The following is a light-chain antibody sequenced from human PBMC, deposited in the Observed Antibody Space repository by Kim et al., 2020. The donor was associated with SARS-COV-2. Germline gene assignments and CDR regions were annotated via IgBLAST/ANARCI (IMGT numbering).Light chain of an antibody. J-gene: IGKJ1*01. Sequence: EVVLTQSPGTLSLSPGERATLSCRASQSVSNNFLAWYQQKPGQAPRPLIYGASSRATGIPDRFRGSGSGTDFTLTISRLEAEDFAVYYCKQYGSPPRTFCQGAQVDIK. CDR1: QSVSNNF. CDR2: GAS. CDR3: KQYGSPPRT. V-gene: IGKV3-20*01.